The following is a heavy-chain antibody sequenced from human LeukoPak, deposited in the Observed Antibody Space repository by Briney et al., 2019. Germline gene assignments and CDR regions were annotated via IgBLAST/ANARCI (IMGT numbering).Heavy chain of an antibody. CDR1: GFTFSSYA. CDR3: ARPAIQLELRGSGFDY. V-gene: IGHV3-30-3*01. D-gene: IGHD1-7*01. J-gene: IGHJ4*02. CDR2: ISYDGSNK. Sequence: GGSLRLSCAASGFTFSSYAMHWVRQAPGKGLEWVAVISYDGSNKYYADSVKGRFTISRDNSKNTLYLQMNSLRAEDTAVYYCARPAIQLELRGSGFDYWGQGTLVTVSS.